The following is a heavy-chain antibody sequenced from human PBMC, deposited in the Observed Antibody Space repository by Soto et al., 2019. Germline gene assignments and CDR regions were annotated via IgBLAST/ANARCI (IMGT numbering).Heavy chain of an antibody. J-gene: IGHJ5*02. CDR1: GYSISSSNW. D-gene: IGHD3-3*01. V-gene: IGHV4-28*01. CDR3: ARTGGRFLEWSNWFDP. CDR2: IYYSGST. Sequence: QVQLQESGPGLVKPSDTLSLTCAVSGYSISSSNWWGWIRQPPGKGLEWIGYIYYSGSTYYNPSPKSRVTMSVDTSKNQFSLKLSSVTAVDTAVYYCARTGGRFLEWSNWFDPWGQGTLVTVSS.